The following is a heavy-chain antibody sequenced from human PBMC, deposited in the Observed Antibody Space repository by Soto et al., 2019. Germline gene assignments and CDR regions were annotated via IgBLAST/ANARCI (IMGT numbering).Heavy chain of an antibody. Sequence: SVKVSCKASVFTFTSSAMHWVRQARGQRLEWIGWIVVGSGNTNYAQKFQERVTITRDMSTSTAYMELSSLRSEDTAVYYCAAKSSAAQDYYYMDVWGKGTTVTVSS. J-gene: IGHJ6*03. D-gene: IGHD6-13*01. V-gene: IGHV1-58*02. CDR2: IVVGSGNT. CDR3: AAKSSAAQDYYYMDV. CDR1: VFTFTSSA.